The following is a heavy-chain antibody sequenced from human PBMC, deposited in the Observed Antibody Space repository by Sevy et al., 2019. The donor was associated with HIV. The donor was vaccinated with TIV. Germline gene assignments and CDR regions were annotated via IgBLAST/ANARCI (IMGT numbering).Heavy chain of an antibody. Sequence: GGSLRLSCAGSGFTFEDYASHWVRQAPGQGLEWVAGINWNSGSLDYADSVKGRFPISRDDAKNSLYLQMDTLRTEDTALYYCAKTPMTEAAPYFDFWGQGTLVTVSS. CDR3: AKTPMTEAAPYFDF. V-gene: IGHV3-9*01. J-gene: IGHJ4*02. CDR1: GFTFEDYA. CDR2: INWNSGSL. D-gene: IGHD6-19*01.